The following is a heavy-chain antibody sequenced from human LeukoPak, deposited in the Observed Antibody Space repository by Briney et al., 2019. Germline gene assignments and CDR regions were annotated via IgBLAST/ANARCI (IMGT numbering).Heavy chain of an antibody. V-gene: IGHV1-2*02. CDR2: INPNSGGT. Sequence: ASVKVSCKASGYTFTGYYMHWVRQAPGQGLEWMGWINPNSGGTNYAQKFQGRVTMTRDTSISTAYMELSRLRSDDTAVYYCARVELSYCGGDCYAADYWGQGTLVTVSS. CDR1: GYTFTGYY. CDR3: ARVELSYCGGDCYAADY. D-gene: IGHD2-21*01. J-gene: IGHJ4*02.